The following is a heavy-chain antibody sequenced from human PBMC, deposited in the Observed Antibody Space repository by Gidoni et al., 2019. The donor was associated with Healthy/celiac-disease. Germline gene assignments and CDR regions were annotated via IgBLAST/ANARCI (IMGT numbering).Heavy chain of an antibody. D-gene: IGHD3-22*01. CDR3: ARDPPPGDYDLYGMDV. V-gene: IGHV1-69*01. CDR2: IIPIFGTA. Sequence: QVQLVQSGAEVKKPGSSVKVSCKASGGTFSSYAISWVRQAPGQGLEWRGGIIPIFGTANYAQKFQGRVTITADESTSTAYMELSSLRSEDTAVYYCARDPPPGDYDLYGMDVWGQGTTVTVSS. J-gene: IGHJ6*02. CDR1: GGTFSSYA.